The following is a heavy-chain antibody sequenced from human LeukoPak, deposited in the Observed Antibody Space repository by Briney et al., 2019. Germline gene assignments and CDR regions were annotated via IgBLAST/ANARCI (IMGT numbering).Heavy chain of an antibody. Sequence: GGSLRLSCAASEFTISRYWMHWVRQAPGKGLVWVSNINNDGSITTYADSVKGRFTISRDNVKNTLFLQMNSLRAEDTAIYYCVRDNLENQWLERSYWGQGTLVTVSS. CDR1: EFTISRYW. J-gene: IGHJ4*02. CDR3: VRDNLENQWLERSY. D-gene: IGHD6-19*01. CDR2: INNDGSIT. V-gene: IGHV3-74*01.